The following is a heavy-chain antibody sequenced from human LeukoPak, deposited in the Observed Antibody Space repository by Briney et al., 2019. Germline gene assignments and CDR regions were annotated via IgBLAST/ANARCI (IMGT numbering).Heavy chain of an antibody. CDR3: ARGVNTYLWFGGDYMDV. V-gene: IGHV1-8*03. CDR1: GYTFTSYD. J-gene: IGHJ6*03. Sequence: ASVRVSCKASGYTFTSYDINWVRQATGQGLEWMGWMNPNSGNTGYAQKFQGRVTIIRNTSISTAYMELSSLRSEDTAVYYCARGVNTYLWFGGDYMDVWGKGSTVTVSS. CDR2: MNPNSGNT. D-gene: IGHD3-16*01.